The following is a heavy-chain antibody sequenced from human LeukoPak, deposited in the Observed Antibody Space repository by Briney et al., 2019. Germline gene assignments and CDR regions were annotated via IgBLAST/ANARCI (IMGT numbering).Heavy chain of an antibody. CDR2: ITNSGDTT. V-gene: IGHV3-23*01. CDR1: GFTFGDNA. CDR3: VKEAVTPHFDY. J-gene: IGHJ4*02. D-gene: IGHD6-19*01. Sequence: PGGSLRLSCVASGFTFGDNAMGWVRQSPGKGLEWVSAITNSGDTTYYVGSVKGRFTISRDNSKNALYLQLNSLRVEDTAIYYCVKEAVTPHFDYWGQGTLVTVSP.